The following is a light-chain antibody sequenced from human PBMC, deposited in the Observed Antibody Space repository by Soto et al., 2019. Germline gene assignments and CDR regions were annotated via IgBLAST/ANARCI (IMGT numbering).Light chain of an antibody. Sequence: QSVLTQPPSVSGSPGQSVTISCSGTSSDVGSYNHVSWYQQAPGTAPKLMIYEVSNRPSGVPDRFSGSKSGNTASLTISGLQPEDEADYYCYSFTTSDTYVFVTGTKVTVL. CDR1: SSDVGSYNH. CDR2: EVS. CDR3: YSFTTSDTYV. V-gene: IGLV2-18*02. J-gene: IGLJ1*01.